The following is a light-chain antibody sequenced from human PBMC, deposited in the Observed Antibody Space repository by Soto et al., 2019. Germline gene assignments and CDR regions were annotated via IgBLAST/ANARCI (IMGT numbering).Light chain of an antibody. Sequence: QSALTQPASVSGSPGQSITISWTGTSSDVGGYNYVSWYQQHPGKAPKLMIYDVSNRPSGVSNRFSGSKSGNTASLTISGLQAEDEADYYCSSYTSSPVVFGGGTKLT. CDR3: SSYTSSPVV. J-gene: IGLJ2*01. V-gene: IGLV2-14*01. CDR2: DVS. CDR1: SSDVGGYNY.